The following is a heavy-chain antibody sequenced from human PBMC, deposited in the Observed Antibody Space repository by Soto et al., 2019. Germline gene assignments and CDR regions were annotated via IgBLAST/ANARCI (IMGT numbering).Heavy chain of an antibody. Sequence: SETLSVTCPVSGGSISSGGYYWSWIRQHPGKGLEWIGYIYYSGSTYYNPSLKSRVTISVDTSKNQFSLKLSSVTAADTAVYYCARGLRYFDWSSPSHYGMDVWGQGTTVTVSS. CDR2: IYYSGST. V-gene: IGHV4-31*03. D-gene: IGHD3-9*01. CDR1: GGSISSGGYY. J-gene: IGHJ6*02. CDR3: ARGLRYFDWSSPSHYGMDV.